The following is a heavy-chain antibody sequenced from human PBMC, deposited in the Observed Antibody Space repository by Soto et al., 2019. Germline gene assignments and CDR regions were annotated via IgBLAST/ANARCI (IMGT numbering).Heavy chain of an antibody. CDR2: IYHSGST. CDR1: GGSISSGGYS. Sequence: QLQLQESGSGLVKPSQTLSLTCAVSGGSISSGGYSWSWIRQPPGKGLEWIGYIYHSGSTYYNPSLKSRVTISVDRSKNQFSLKLRSVTAADTAVYYCARVDCSGGSCYSSDAFDIWGQGTMVTVSS. CDR3: ARVDCSGGSCYSSDAFDI. J-gene: IGHJ3*02. V-gene: IGHV4-30-2*01. D-gene: IGHD2-15*01.